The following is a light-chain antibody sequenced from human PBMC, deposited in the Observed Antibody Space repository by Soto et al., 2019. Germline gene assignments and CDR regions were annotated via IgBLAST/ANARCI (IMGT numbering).Light chain of an antibody. CDR1: QSVSSSY. CDR2: GAS. Sequence: EIVLTQSPGTLSLSPGERATLSCRASQSVSSSYLAWYQQKPGQAPRLLIYGASSRATGIPDRFSGSGSGTDFTLTISRLEPEDFAVYYCQQYGSTHLYTFGQGTNLEIK. CDR3: QQYGSTHLYT. J-gene: IGKJ2*01. V-gene: IGKV3-20*01.